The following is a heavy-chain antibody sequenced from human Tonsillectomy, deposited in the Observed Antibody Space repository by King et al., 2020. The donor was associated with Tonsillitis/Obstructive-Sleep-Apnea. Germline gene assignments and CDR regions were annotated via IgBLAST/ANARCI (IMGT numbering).Heavy chain of an antibody. CDR2: IYYSGST. Sequence: VQLQESGPGLVKPSETLSLTCTVSGGSISSYYWNWIRQPPGKGLEWIGYIYYSGSTNYNPSLKSRVTISVDTSKNQFSLKLNSVTAADTAVYYCARRGGGERYYDFWSGYYTDPNWFDPWGQGTLVTVSS. CDR1: GGSISSYY. J-gene: IGHJ5*02. V-gene: IGHV4-59*08. D-gene: IGHD3-3*01. CDR3: ARRGGGERYYDFWSGYYTDPNWFDP.